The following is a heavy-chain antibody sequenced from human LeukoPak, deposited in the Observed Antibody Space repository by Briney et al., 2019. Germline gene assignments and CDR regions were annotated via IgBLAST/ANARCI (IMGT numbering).Heavy chain of an antibody. CDR3: AAQPCSVGRCYLDY. Sequence: PGRSLRLSCAASGVTFSSFAMHWVRQAPGKGLEWVAVISYHGRDTYYADSVKGRFTISRDNSKNTLYLQLNSLGAGDTAVYYCAAQPCSVGRCYLDYWGQGTLVTVSS. CDR1: GVTFSSFA. J-gene: IGHJ4*02. V-gene: IGHV3-30*04. CDR2: ISYHGRDT. D-gene: IGHD2-15*01.